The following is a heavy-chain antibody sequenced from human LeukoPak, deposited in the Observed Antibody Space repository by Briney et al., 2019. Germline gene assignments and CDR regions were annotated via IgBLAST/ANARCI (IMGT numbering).Heavy chain of an antibody. CDR2: ITSDGYDT. CDR3: ARVYCSGGSCDPFDS. D-gene: IGHD2-15*01. J-gene: IGHJ4*02. Sequence: GGSLRLSCAASGFTFSSYWMHCVRQAPGKGLVWVSRITSDGYDTSYADSVKGRFTIARDNAKNTLYLQMTSLRVEDTAAYYCARVYCSGGSCDPFDSWGQGTLVTVSS. CDR1: GFTFSSYW. V-gene: IGHV3-74*01.